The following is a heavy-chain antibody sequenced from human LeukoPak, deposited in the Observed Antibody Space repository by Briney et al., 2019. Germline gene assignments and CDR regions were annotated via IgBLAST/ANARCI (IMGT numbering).Heavy chain of an antibody. D-gene: IGHD3-3*01. CDR1: GGSISSGGYY. CDR2: IYYSGST. V-gene: IGHV4-31*03. J-gene: IGHJ4*02. Sequence: PSETLSLTCTVSGGSISSGGYYWSWIRQHPGKGLEWIGYIYYSGSTYYNPSLKSRVTISVDTSKNQFSLKLSSVTAADTAVYYCARVESGETIFGVEGVDYWGQGTLVTVSS. CDR3: ARVESGETIFGVEGVDY.